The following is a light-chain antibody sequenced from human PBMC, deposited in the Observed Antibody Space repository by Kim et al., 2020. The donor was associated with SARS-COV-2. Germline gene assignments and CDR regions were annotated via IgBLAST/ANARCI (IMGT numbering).Light chain of an antibody. V-gene: IGLV4-69*01. J-gene: IGLJ2*01. CDR1: SEYKTYA. CDR2: VDSDGSH. Sequence: QLVLTQSPSASASLGTSVKLTCTLSSEYKTYAIAWHQQLPEKGPRYLMNVDSDGSHTRGDGSPDRFSGSSSGAERDLTISSLQPEDEADYYCLTWGPGIRVFGGGTQLTVL. CDR3: LTWGPGIRV.